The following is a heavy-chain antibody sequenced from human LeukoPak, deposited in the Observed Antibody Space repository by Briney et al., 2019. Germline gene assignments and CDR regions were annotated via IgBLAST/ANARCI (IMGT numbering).Heavy chain of an antibody. CDR2: IFGSGGSP. J-gene: IGHJ4*02. CDR1: GFTFSSYA. Sequence: GGSLRLSCAASGFTFSSYAMYWVRQAPGKGLEWVAGIFGSGGSPHYADSVKGRFTISRDNSRNTVYLQINSLRAEDTAVYYCGKTTVGYSSGQKPAWPVDYWGQGTLVTVSS. CDR3: GKTTVGYSSGQKPAWPVDY. V-gene: IGHV3-23*01. D-gene: IGHD5-18*01.